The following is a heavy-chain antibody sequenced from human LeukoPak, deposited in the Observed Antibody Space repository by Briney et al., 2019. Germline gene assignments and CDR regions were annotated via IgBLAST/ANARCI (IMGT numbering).Heavy chain of an antibody. CDR2: TSSRGDST. J-gene: IGHJ4*02. V-gene: IGHV3-23*01. CDR1: GFTFSGYA. CDR3: VKGPRPDITVAHTVEN. D-gene: IGHD6-19*01. Sequence: PGGSLTLSCAASGFTFSGYAMSWVRQVPGRGLEWVSTTSSRGDSTYVADSVKGRFTISRDNSKNSLYLQMNTVRAEDTAVYYCVKGPRPDITVAHTVENWGQGTLVTVSS.